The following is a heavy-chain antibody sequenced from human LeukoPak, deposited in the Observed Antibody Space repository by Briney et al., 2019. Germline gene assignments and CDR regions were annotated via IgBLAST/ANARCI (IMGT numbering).Heavy chain of an antibody. D-gene: IGHD3-22*01. CDR2: TIPIFGTA. J-gene: IGHJ1*01. Sequence: SVKVSCKASGGTFSNYAISWVRQAPGQGLEWMGGTIPIFGTANYAQKFQGRVTITADESTSTAYMELSSLRSEDTAVYYCARAGYYYDSSGYPQYFQHWGQGTLVTVSS. V-gene: IGHV1-69*01. CDR3: ARAGYYYDSSGYPQYFQH. CDR1: GGTFSNYA.